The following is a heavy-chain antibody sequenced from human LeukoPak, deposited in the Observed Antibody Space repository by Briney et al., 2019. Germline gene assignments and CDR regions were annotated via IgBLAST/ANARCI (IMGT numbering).Heavy chain of an antibody. Sequence: PGGSLRLSCAASGFTFSSYWMSWVRQAPGKGLEWVANIKQDGSEKYYVDSVKGRFTISRDNAKNSLYLQMNSLRAEDTAVYYCAREGYDILTGYYYFDYWGQGTLVTVSS. D-gene: IGHD3-9*01. V-gene: IGHV3-7*01. J-gene: IGHJ4*02. CDR3: AREGYDILTGYYYFDY. CDR1: GFTFSSYW. CDR2: IKQDGSEK.